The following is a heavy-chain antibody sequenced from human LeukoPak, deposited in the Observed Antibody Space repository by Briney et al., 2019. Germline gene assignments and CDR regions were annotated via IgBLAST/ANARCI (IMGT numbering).Heavy chain of an antibody. CDR2: MSSRSGII. CDR1: GFNFGDYY. J-gene: IGHJ4*02. D-gene: IGHD3-22*01. Sequence: GGSLRLSCVASGFNFGDYYMNWIRQSPGKGLEWISYMSSRSGIIYYGGSVKGRFTISRDNAKNTLYLQMNSLRAEDTAVFYCVRGIRDYYGLDYWGQGTLVTVSS. V-gene: IGHV3-11*04. CDR3: VRGIRDYYGLDY.